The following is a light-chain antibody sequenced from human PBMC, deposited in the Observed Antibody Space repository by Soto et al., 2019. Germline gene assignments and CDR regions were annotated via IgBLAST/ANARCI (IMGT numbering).Light chain of an antibody. CDR2: KVS. CDR1: HSLVHSDGNTY. J-gene: IGKJ5*01. CDR3: VQGTHWPIT. Sequence: DVVMTQSPLSLPVTLGQPASISCWSSHSLVHSDGNTYLSWLHQRPGQSPRSLIYKVSNRDSGVPDRFSGSRSGTDFTLKISRVEAEDVGVYYCVQGTHWPITFGQGTRLEMK. V-gene: IGKV2-30*02.